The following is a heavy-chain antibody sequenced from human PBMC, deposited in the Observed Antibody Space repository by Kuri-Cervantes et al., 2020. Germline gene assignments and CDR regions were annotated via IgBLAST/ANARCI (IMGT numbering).Heavy chain of an antibody. D-gene: IGHD4-17*01. CDR1: GGTFSSYA. J-gene: IGHJ6*02. Sequence: SVKVSCKASGGTFSSYAISWVRQAPGQGLEWMGGIIPIFGTANYAQKFQGRVAITADESTSTAYMELSSLRSEDTAVYYCATLKLRRSTVTTSYHYYGMDVWGQGTTVTRLL. CDR3: ATLKLRRSTVTTSYHYYGMDV. V-gene: IGHV1-69*13. CDR2: IIPIFGTA.